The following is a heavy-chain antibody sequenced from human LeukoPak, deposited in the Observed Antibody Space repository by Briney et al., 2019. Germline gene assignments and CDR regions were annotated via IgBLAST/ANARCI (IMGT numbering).Heavy chain of an antibody. CDR1: GFTFSSCW. CDR3: AREQQQFRTDAFDI. CDR2: IKQDGSEK. V-gene: IGHV3-7*01. D-gene: IGHD6-13*01. Sequence: PGGSLRLSCAASGFTFSSCWMSWVRQAPGKGLEWVANIKQDGSEKYYVDSVKGRFTISRDNAKNSLYLQMNSLRAEDTAVYYCAREQQQFRTDAFDIWGQGTMVTVSS. J-gene: IGHJ3*02.